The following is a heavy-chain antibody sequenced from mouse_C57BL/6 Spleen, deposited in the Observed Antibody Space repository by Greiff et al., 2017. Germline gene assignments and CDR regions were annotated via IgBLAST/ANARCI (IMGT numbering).Heavy chain of an antibody. CDR1: GFSLTSYG. V-gene: IGHV2-2*01. CDR2: IWSGGST. CDR3: ARNGYYGSNAMDY. D-gene: IGHD1-1*01. Sequence: QVQLKESGPGLVQPSQSLSISCTVSGFSLTSYGVHWVRQSPGKGLEWLGVIWSGGSTDYNAAFISRLSISKDNSKSQVFFKMNSLQADDTAIYYCARNGYYGSNAMDYWGQGTSVTVSS. J-gene: IGHJ4*01.